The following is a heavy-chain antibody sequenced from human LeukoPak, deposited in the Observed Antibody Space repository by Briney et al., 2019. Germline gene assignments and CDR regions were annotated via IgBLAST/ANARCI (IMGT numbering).Heavy chain of an antibody. CDR1: GGSISSYY. CDR3: ARDKVGATGYYYYYMDV. CDR2: IYYSGST. V-gene: IGHV4-59*01. J-gene: IGHJ6*03. D-gene: IGHD1-26*01. Sequence: PSEILSLTCTVSGGSISSYYWSWIRQPPGKGLEWIGYIYYSGSTNYNPSLKSRVTISVDTSKNQFSLKLSSVTAADTAVYYCARDKVGATGYYYYYMDVWGKGTTVTVSS.